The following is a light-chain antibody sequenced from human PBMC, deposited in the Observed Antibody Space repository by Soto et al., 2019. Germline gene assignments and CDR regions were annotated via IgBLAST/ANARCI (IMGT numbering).Light chain of an antibody. J-gene: IGKJ5*01. V-gene: IGKV3-20*01. CDR2: GAS. CDR1: QSVTSDY. Sequence: EIVLTQSPGTLSLSPGDRATLSCRASQSVTSDYLASYQQKPGQAPRLLIYGASIRATGIPDRFSGSGSGTDFTLTISSLQPEDFATYYCQQLHDYPITFGQGTRLEIK. CDR3: QQLHDYPIT.